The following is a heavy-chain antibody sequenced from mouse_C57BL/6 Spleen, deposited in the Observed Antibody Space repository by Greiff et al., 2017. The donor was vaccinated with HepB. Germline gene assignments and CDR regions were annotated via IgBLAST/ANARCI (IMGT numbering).Heavy chain of an antibody. V-gene: IGHV1-55*01. CDR3: ARVSDEYFDV. J-gene: IGHJ1*03. CDR2: IYPGSGST. CDR1: GYTFTSYW. Sequence: QVQLQQPGAELVKPGASVKMSCKASGYTFTSYWITWVKQRPGQGLEWIGDIYPGSGSTNYNEKFKSKATLTVDTSSSTAYMQRSRLTSEDSAVYYCARVSDEYFDVWGTGTTVTVSS.